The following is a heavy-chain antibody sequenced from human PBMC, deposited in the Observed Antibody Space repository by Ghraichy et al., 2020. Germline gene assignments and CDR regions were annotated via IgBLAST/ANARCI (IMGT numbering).Heavy chain of an antibody. J-gene: IGHJ3*01. CDR2: IYIGGRT. V-gene: IGHV3-66*01. Sequence: GESLNISCAASGFDVGISYMSWVRQASGRGLEWVAIIYIGGRTFYTDAVKGRFVISRDRSTNTLFLQMDSLRPEDTAVYYCVKPNSDWLGAFYHWGQGTTVTVSS. CDR3: VKPNSDWLGAFYH. D-gene: IGHD6-19*01. CDR1: GFDVGISY.